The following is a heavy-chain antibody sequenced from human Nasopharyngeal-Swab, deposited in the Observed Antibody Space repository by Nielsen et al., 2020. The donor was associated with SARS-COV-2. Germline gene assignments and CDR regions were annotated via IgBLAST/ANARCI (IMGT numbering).Heavy chain of an antibody. CDR1: GASISSDY. Sequence: SETLSLTCTVSGASISSDYWTWIRQPPGKTLEWIGHISSTGSTSYNPSLRSRVTISLDRSKNQISLNLSSVTAADTAVYYCARDTTGWFQSGMDVWGQGTTVIASS. CDR3: ARDTTGWFQSGMDV. CDR2: ISSTGST. J-gene: IGHJ6*02. V-gene: IGHV4-59*01. D-gene: IGHD6-19*01.